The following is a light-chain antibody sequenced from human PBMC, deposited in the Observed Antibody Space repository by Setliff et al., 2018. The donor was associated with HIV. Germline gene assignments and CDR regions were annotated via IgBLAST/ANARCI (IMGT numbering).Light chain of an antibody. CDR2: DVS. V-gene: IGLV2-14*03. CDR3: SSYTSSHTYV. J-gene: IGLJ1*01. CDR1: SNDIGGYNY. Sequence: ALTQPASVSGSPGQSITISCTGSSNDIGGYNYVSWYQQHPGKAPKLIIYDVSSRPSGVSNRFSGSKSGNTASLTISGLQAEDETDYYCSSYTSSHTYVFGTGTKGTVL.